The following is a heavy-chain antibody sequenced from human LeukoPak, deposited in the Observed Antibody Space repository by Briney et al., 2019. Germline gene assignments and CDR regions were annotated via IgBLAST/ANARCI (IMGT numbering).Heavy chain of an antibody. V-gene: IGHV4-30-4*08. Sequence: SQTLSLTCTVSGGSISSGDYYWSWIRQSPGKGLEWIAHIYYSGSTYYNPSLKSRVTISVDTSKNQFSLKLSSVTAADTAVYYCARDRSPYSGGYDGYAFDVSGQGTMVTVSS. CDR2: IYYSGST. CDR3: ARDRSPYSGGYDGYAFDV. CDR1: GGSISSGDYY. J-gene: IGHJ3*01. D-gene: IGHD1-26*01.